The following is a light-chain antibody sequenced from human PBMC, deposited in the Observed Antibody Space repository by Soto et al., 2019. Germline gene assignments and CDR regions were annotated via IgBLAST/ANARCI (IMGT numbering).Light chain of an antibody. J-gene: IGKJ4*01. Sequence: DIVMTQSPLSLPVTPGEPASISCRSSQSLLHSNGYNYLDWYLQKPGQSPQLLIYLGSNRASGVPDRFSGSGLGPDFTPKISRVEAEDVGVYYCMQALQTPLTFGGGTKVEIK. CDR1: QSLLHSNGYNY. V-gene: IGKV2-28*01. CDR3: MQALQTPLT. CDR2: LGS.